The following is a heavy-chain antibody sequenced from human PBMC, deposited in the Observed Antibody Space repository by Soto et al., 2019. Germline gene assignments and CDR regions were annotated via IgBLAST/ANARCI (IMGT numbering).Heavy chain of an antibody. J-gene: IGHJ6*02. D-gene: IGHD4-4*01. Sequence: GGSLRLSCAASGFTFSSYWMHWVRQAPGKGLVWVSRINSDGSSTSYADSVKGRFTISRDNAKNTLYLQMNSLRAEDTAVYYCARDPDPYSNYGYYYYYGMDVWGQGTTVTVSS. CDR2: INSDGSST. V-gene: IGHV3-74*01. CDR3: ARDPDPYSNYGYYYYYGMDV. CDR1: GFTFSSYW.